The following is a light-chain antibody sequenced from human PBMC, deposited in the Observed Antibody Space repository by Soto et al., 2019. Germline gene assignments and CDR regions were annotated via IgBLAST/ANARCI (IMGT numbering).Light chain of an antibody. CDR1: QSVNNN. CDR2: GAS. J-gene: IGKJ2*01. V-gene: IGKV3-15*01. Sequence: EIVMTQSPATLSVSPGERATLSCRASQSVNNNLAWYQQKPGQAPSLLIYGASTRATGIPARFSGSGSGTEVTRTSSGRESEGFAVYFCQQYSNWPYTFGQGTKLEIK. CDR3: QQYSNWPYT.